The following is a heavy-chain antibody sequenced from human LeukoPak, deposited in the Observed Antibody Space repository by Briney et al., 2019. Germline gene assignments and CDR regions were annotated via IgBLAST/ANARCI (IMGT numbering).Heavy chain of an antibody. D-gene: IGHD6-6*01. J-gene: IGHJ4*02. V-gene: IGHV3-23*01. CDR1: GFTFSSYA. Sequence: GGSLRLSCAASGFTFSSYAMSWVRQAPGKGLEWVSAISGSGGSTYYADSVKGRFTISRDNSKNTLYLQMNSLRAEDTAVYYCAKGPPSSSLPINYFDYWGQGTLVTVSS. CDR2: ISGSGGST. CDR3: AKGPPSSSLPINYFDY.